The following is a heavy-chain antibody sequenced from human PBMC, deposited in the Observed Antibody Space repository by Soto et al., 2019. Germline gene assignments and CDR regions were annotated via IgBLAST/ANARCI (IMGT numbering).Heavy chain of an antibody. J-gene: IGHJ4*02. CDR3: ARLTYYHDSNGYYFDY. Sequence: ASVKVSCKASGYTFTSYKISWVRQAPGQGLEWMGWISAYNGNTNYAQKPQGRVTMTTDTSTSTAYMELRSLRSDDTAVYYCARLTYYHDSNGYYFDYWGQGTLVTVSS. V-gene: IGHV1-18*01. D-gene: IGHD3-22*01. CDR2: ISAYNGNT. CDR1: GYTFTSYK.